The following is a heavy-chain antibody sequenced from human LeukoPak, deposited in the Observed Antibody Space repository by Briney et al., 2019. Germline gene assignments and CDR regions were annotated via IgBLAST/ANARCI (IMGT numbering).Heavy chain of an antibody. Sequence: PGRSLRLSCAASGFTFDDYAMHWVRQAPGKGLEWVSGISWNSGSIGYADSVKGRFTISRDNAKNSLYLQMNSLRDEDTAVYYCARRTGMTLPGWLRVVDLWGQGTLVTVSS. J-gene: IGHJ5*02. CDR1: GFTFDDYA. V-gene: IGHV3-9*01. D-gene: IGHD6-19*01. CDR2: ISWNSGSI. CDR3: ARRTGMTLPGWLRVVDL.